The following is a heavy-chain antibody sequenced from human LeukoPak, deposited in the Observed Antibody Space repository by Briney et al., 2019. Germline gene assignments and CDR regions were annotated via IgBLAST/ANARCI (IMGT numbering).Heavy chain of an antibody. D-gene: IGHD3/OR15-3a*01. CDR2: IYYTGDT. CDR3: ARGGDWDEREDWFDP. Sequence: SETLSLTCSVSGGSISSSNYYWGWIRQPPGKGLEWIGSIYYTGDTYYNPSLKSRVTISVDTSKNQFSLKLTSVTAADTAVYYCARGGDWDEREDWFDPWRQGTLVTVSS. CDR1: GGSISSSNYY. V-gene: IGHV4-39*07. J-gene: IGHJ5*02.